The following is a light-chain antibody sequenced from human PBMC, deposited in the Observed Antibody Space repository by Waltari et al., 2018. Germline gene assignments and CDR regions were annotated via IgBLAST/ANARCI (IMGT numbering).Light chain of an antibody. J-gene: IGKJ2*03. CDR1: QGISSW. V-gene: IGKV1-12*01. CDR2: KAT. CDR3: QHYNSPPYS. Sequence: DIQMTQSPSSLSASVGDRVTITCRASQGISSWLAWYQQKPGKAPNLLIYKATSLQTGVPSRFSGSGSGTDFTLTISSLQPEDFATYYCQHYNSPPYSFGQGTKVEIK.